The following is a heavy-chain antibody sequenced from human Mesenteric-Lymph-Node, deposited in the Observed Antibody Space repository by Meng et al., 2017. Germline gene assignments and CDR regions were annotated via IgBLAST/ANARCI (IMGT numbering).Heavy chain of an antibody. J-gene: IGHJ3*02. D-gene: IGHD3-22*01. CDR1: GFTFSSYW. V-gene: IGHV3-7*01. Sequence: GGSLRLSCAASGFTFSSYWMSWVRQAPGKGLEWVANIKQDGSEKYYVDSVKGRFTISRDNAKNSLYLQMNSLRAEDTAVYYCARVWITMIVSAFDIWGQGTMVTVSS. CDR2: IKQDGSEK. CDR3: ARVWITMIVSAFDI.